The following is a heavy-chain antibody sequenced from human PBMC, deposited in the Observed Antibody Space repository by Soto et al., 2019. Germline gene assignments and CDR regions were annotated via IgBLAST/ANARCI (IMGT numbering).Heavy chain of an antibody. CDR2: IIPIFGTA. CDR1: GGTFSSYA. Sequence: QVQLVQSGAEVKKPGSSVKVSCKASGGTFSSYAISWVRQAPGQGLEWMGGIIPIFGTANYAQKFQGRVTITADESTSTAYMELSSLRSEDTAVFYCAGSSGITIFGVVNSFDYWGQGTLVTVSS. D-gene: IGHD3-3*01. V-gene: IGHV1-69*01. CDR3: AGSSGITIFGVVNSFDY. J-gene: IGHJ4*02.